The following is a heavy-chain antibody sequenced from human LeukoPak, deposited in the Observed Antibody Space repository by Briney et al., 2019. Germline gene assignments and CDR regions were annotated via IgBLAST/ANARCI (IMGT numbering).Heavy chain of an antibody. CDR1: GYTFTSYD. D-gene: IGHD6-19*01. J-gene: IGHJ4*02. CDR2: MNPNSGNT. Sequence: ASVTVSCKASGYTFTSYDINWVRQATGQGLEWMGWMNPNSGNTGYAEKFQGRVTITRNTSISTAYMELSSLRSDDTAVYYCARSPPEWLVPNDYWGQGTLVTVSS. CDR3: ARSPPEWLVPNDY. V-gene: IGHV1-8*03.